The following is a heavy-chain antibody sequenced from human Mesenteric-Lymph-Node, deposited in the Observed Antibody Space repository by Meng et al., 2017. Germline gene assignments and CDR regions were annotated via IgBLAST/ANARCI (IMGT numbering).Heavy chain of an antibody. CDR2: ISWNSGSI. J-gene: IGHJ3*02. CDR1: GFTFDDYA. CDR3: AKDISAAGDDAFDI. V-gene: IGHV3-9*03. D-gene: IGHD6-13*01. Sequence: SLKISCAASGFTFDDYAMHWVRQAPGKGLEWVSGISWNSGSIGYADSVKGRFTISRDNAKNSLYLQMNSLRAEDMALYYCAKDISAAGDDAFDIWGQGTMVT.